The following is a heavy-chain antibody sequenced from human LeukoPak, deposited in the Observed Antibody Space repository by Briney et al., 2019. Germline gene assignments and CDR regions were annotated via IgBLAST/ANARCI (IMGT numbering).Heavy chain of an antibody. D-gene: IGHD2-2*02. V-gene: IGHV3-43*01. CDR1: GFFFDDYT. J-gene: IGHJ6*03. CDR2: FSWDGGRT. Sequence: GGSLTLFCAASGFFFDDYTMHWVRHARGKGLEWVSFFSWDGGRTYYADSVKGRFTISRDNSKNSLYLQMNSLRTEDTALYYCAKGAVGCSSTSCYTGDGVLDYMDVWGKGTTVTVSS. CDR3: AKGAVGCSSTSCYTGDGVLDYMDV.